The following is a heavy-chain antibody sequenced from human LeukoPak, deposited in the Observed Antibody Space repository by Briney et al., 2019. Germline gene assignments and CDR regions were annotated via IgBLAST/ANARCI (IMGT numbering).Heavy chain of an antibody. CDR1: GGSVSNYY. Sequence: SETLSLTCTVSGGSVSNYYWGWIRQPPGKGLEWIGSIYYSGSTYYNPSLKSRVTISVDTSKNQFSLKLSSVTAADTVVYYCARLSTPYGGFDPWGQGTLVTVSS. D-gene: IGHD3-10*01. J-gene: IGHJ5*02. CDR3: ARLSTPYGGFDP. CDR2: IYYSGST. V-gene: IGHV4-39*01.